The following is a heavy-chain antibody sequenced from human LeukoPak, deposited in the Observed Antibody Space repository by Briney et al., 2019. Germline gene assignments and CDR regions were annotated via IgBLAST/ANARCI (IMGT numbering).Heavy chain of an antibody. CDR3: ARDSGDLVGVDY. CDR1: EFTFSTYS. J-gene: IGHJ4*02. V-gene: IGHV3-21*01. D-gene: IGHD3-10*01. CDR2: IGSNTNYI. Sequence: GGSLRLSCAASEFTFSTYSMNWVRQAPGKGLQWVSSIGSNTNYIYYADSMKGRFTISRDNAKNSLYLQMSSLRAEETAVYYCARDSGDLVGVDYWGQGTLVTVSS.